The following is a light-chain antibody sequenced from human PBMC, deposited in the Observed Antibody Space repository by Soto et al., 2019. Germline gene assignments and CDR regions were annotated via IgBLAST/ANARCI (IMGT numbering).Light chain of an antibody. CDR1: QSVGNN. CDR3: QQYVNWPRT. Sequence: EIVLTQSPATLSVSPGERATLSCRASQSVGNNLAWYQQRPGQAPRLLIHGASTMATGVPARFSGSGSGTEFTLTISSLQPEDFAVYYCQQYVNWPRTFGQGTKVDI. CDR2: GAS. J-gene: IGKJ1*01. V-gene: IGKV3-15*01.